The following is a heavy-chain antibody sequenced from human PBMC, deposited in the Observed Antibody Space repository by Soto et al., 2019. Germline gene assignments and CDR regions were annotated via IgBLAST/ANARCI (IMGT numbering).Heavy chain of an antibody. CDR1: GGTFTSDT. CDR2: IIPILGTG. J-gene: IGHJ6*03. D-gene: IGHD2-15*01. V-gene: IGHV1-69*08. CDR3: ASEDGSSNIGTFPCYYKDV. Sequence: QVQLVQSGPEVKKSGSSVKVSCKLSGGTFTSDTISWLRRAPGQGLEWMGRIIPILGTGNYAQKFQGRITITEDKSTIPGYMELSSFTYEDTAIYYCASEDGSSNIGTFPCYYKDVWGTGNTVTVSS.